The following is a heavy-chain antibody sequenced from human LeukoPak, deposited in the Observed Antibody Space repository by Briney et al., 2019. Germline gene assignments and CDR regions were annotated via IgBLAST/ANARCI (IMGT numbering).Heavy chain of an antibody. CDR1: GYTFTGYY. CDR2: INPNSGGT. D-gene: IGHD6-19*01. J-gene: IGHJ4*02. V-gene: IGHV1-2*06. CDR3: ARDLGTRYSSGWPPDY. Sequence: GASVKVSCKASGYTFTGYYMHWVRQAPGQGLEWMGRINPNSGGTNYAQKFQGRVTMTRDTSISTDYMELSRLRSDDTAVYYCARDLGTRYSSGWPPDYWGQGTLVTVSS.